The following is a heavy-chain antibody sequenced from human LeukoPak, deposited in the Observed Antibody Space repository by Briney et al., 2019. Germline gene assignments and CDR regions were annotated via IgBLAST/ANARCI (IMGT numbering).Heavy chain of an antibody. CDR1: GGSISSSSYY. V-gene: IGHV4-39*01. CDR3: ARHMSGDYEFDY. D-gene: IGHD4-17*01. Sequence: SETLSLTCTVSGGSISSSSYYWGWIRQPPGKGLEWIGSIYYSGSTYYNPSLKSRVTISVDTSKNQFSLKLSSMTAADTAVYYCARHMSGDYEFDYWGQGTLVTVSS. CDR2: IYYSGST. J-gene: IGHJ4*02.